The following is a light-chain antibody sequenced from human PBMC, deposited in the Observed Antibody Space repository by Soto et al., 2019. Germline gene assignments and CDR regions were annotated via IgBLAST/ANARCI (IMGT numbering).Light chain of an antibody. CDR3: QQRNSWPPPT. CDR1: QSISNS. Sequence: EIVLTQSPATLSLSPGERATLSCRASQSISNSLAWYQEKPGQAPRLLIYDSSNRATGSPPRFSGSGSGTDFPLTISSLEPEDFAVYYCQQRNSWPPPTFGGGTRVEI. CDR2: DSS. J-gene: IGKJ4*01. V-gene: IGKV3-11*01.